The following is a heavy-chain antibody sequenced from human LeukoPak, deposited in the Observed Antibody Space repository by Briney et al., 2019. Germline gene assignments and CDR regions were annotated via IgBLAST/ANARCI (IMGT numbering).Heavy chain of an antibody. CDR2: IYSGGST. D-gene: IGHD3-10*01. Sequence: PGGSLRLSCAASGFTVSSNYKSWVRQAPGKGLEWVSVIYSGGSTYYADSVKGRFTISRDNSKNTLYLQMNSLRAEDTAVYYCARDLLMVRGVIPYWGQGTLVTVSS. CDR1: GFTVSSNY. V-gene: IGHV3-66*01. CDR3: ARDLLMVRGVIPY. J-gene: IGHJ4*02.